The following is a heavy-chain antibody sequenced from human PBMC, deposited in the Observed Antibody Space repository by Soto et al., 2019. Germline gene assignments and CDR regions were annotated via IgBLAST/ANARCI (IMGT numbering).Heavy chain of an antibody. Sequence: QVQLVQSGAEVKKPGSSVKVSCKASGGTFSSYAISWVRQAPGQGLEWMGGILPIFGTANYAQKFQGRVTITADESTSTAYMELSSLRSEDTAVYYCARAVMITFGGVIVPRCMDVWGQGTTVTVSS. CDR2: ILPIFGTA. V-gene: IGHV1-69*01. CDR1: GGTFSSYA. CDR3: ARAVMITFGGVIVPRCMDV. D-gene: IGHD3-16*02. J-gene: IGHJ6*02.